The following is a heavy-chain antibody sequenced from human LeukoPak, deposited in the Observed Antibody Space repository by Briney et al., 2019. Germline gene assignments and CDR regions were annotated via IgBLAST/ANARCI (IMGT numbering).Heavy chain of an antibody. D-gene: IGHD3-22*01. CDR1: GGSISSGNYY. CDR3: ARDGYYFDSSGYYF. J-gene: IGHJ4*02. CDR2: IHYSGTP. Sequence: PSETLSLTCTVSGGSISSGNYYWAWIRQPPGTGQEWIASIHYSGTPYYNPSLKSRVTMSVDTSKNQFSLKLRSVTAADTAVYYCARDGYYFDSSGYYFWGQGTLVTVSS. V-gene: IGHV4-39*07.